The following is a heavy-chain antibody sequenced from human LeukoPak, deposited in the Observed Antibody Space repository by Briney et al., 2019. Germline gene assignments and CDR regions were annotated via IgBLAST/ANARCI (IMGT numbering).Heavy chain of an antibody. D-gene: IGHD3-22*01. CDR2: ISSSSSYI. Sequence: PGGSLRLSCAASGFTFSSYSMNWVRQAPGKGLEWVSSISSSSSYIYYADSVKGRFTISRDNAKNSLYLQMNSLRAEDTAVYYCARDMENYYDSSAIEYWGQGTLVTVSS. CDR1: GFTFSSYS. CDR3: ARDMENYYDSSAIEY. J-gene: IGHJ4*02. V-gene: IGHV3-21*01.